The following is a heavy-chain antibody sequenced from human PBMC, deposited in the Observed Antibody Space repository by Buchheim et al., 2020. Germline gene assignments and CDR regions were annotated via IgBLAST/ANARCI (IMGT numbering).Heavy chain of an antibody. Sequence: EVQLLESGGGLVQPGGSLRLSCAASGFTFSSYAMSWVRQAPGKGLEWVSAISGSGGGTYYADSVKGRFTISRDNSKNTQYLQMNSLRAEDTAVYYCAKDPYGDYDISQYFDYWGQGTL. CDR3: AKDPYGDYDISQYFDY. CDR1: GFTFSSYA. CDR2: ISGSGGGT. D-gene: IGHD4-17*01. V-gene: IGHV3-23*01. J-gene: IGHJ4*02.